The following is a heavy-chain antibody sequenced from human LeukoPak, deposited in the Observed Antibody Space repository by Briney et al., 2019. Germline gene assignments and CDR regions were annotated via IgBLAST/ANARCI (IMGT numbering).Heavy chain of an antibody. Sequence: GGSLRLSCAASGFTFSSYARSWVRQAPGKGLEWVGFIRSKAYGGTTEYAASVKGRFTISRDDSKSIAYLQMNSLKTEDTAVYYCTRDPYPLGYCSSTSCYPWGQGTLVTVSS. D-gene: IGHD2-2*01. CDR1: GFTFSSYA. CDR3: TRDPYPLGYCSSTSCYP. J-gene: IGHJ5*02. CDR2: IRSKAYGGTT. V-gene: IGHV3-49*04.